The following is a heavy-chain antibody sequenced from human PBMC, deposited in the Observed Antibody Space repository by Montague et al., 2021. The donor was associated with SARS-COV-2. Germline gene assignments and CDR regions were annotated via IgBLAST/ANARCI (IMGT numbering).Heavy chain of an antibody. CDR3: ARYRGLGVAENFDC. V-gene: IGHV4-30-4*01. CDR2: SMDS. D-gene: IGHD3-10*01. Sequence: SMDSLYNPSLKSRVSISIDTTKNHFYIKLNSVTAADTAVYYFARYRGLGVAENFDCWGQGTLVTVSS. J-gene: IGHJ4*02.